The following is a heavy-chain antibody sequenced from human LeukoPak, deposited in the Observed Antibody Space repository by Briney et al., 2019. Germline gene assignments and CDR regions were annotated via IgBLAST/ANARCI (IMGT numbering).Heavy chain of an antibody. CDR1: GGSISSYY. CDR2: IYYSGST. V-gene: IGHV4-39*01. J-gene: IGHJ5*02. D-gene: IGHD6-6*01. Sequence: SETLSLTCTVSGGSISSYYWGWIRQPPGKGLEWIGSIYYSGSTYYNPSLKSRVTISVDTSKNQFSLKLSSVTAADTAVYYCARQRIAARPGWFDPWGQGTLVTVSS. CDR3: ARQRIAARPGWFDP.